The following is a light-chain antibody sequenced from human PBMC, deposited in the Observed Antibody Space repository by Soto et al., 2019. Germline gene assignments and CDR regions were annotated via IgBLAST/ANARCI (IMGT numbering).Light chain of an antibody. CDR1: QSVSGW. CDR2: DAS. CDR3: KQYNSYWK. J-gene: IGKJ1*01. V-gene: IGKV1-5*01. Sequence: DIQMTHSPSTLSASVLYTVTVTFRSSQSVSGWLAWYQQKPGEAPKLLIYDASALPRGVPSRFSGSGSGTEFTLTISSLQPDDFATYYCKQYNSYWKFGQGTKVDIK.